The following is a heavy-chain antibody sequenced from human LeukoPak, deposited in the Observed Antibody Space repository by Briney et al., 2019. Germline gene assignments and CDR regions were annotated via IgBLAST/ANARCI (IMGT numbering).Heavy chain of an antibody. CDR3: ARAYADSGDYEAY. V-gene: IGHV3-53*01. CDR1: GFTVSGNY. CDR2: IYSGGTT. J-gene: IGHJ4*02. Sequence: GGSLRLSCAASGFTVSGNYMSWVRQAPGKGLEWVSVIYSGGTTLYADSVKGRFTISRDNSKNTLYLQMNSLRAEDAAVYYCARAYADSGDYEAYWGQGTLVTVSS. D-gene: IGHD4-17*01.